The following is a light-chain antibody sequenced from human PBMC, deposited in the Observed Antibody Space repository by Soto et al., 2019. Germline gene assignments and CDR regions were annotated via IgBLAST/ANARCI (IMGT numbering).Light chain of an antibody. CDR1: SNDVGGYNY. V-gene: IGLV2-11*01. J-gene: IGLJ2*01. CDR2: DVT. CDR3: CSHAGSYTLV. Sequence: QSALTQPRSVSGSPGQSVTISCTGTSNDVGGYNYVSWYQHLPGKAPKLMIYDVTIRPSGVPDRFSGSKSGNTASLSISGLQAEDEADYYCCSHAGSYTLVVGGGTKLTVL.